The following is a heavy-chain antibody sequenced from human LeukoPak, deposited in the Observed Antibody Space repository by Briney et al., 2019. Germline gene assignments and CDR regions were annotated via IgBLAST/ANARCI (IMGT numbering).Heavy chain of an antibody. J-gene: IGHJ4*02. CDR2: IKQDGSEK. CDR1: GFTFSSYW. CDR3: ARSNDFRSGYLFDY. V-gene: IGHV3-7*01. D-gene: IGHD3-3*01. Sequence: GGSLRLSCAASGFTFSSYWMRWVRQAAGKGLEWVANIKQDGSEKYFVDSVEGRFAISRDNAKNSLYLQMNSLRAEDTAVYYCARSNDFRSGYLFDYWGQGILVTVSS.